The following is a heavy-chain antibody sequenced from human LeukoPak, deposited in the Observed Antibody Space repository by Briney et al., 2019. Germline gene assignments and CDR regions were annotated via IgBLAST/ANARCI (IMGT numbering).Heavy chain of an antibody. Sequence: PGGSLSLSCAASGFPFISYSMNWVRQAPGKGLEWVSSISSSSSYIYYADSVKGRFTISRDNAKNSLYLQMNSLRAEDTAVYYCARDNCSGGSCYPLYYYGMDVWGQGTTVTVSS. CDR1: GFPFISYS. CDR2: ISSSSSYI. J-gene: IGHJ6*02. CDR3: ARDNCSGGSCYPLYYYGMDV. D-gene: IGHD2-15*01. V-gene: IGHV3-21*01.